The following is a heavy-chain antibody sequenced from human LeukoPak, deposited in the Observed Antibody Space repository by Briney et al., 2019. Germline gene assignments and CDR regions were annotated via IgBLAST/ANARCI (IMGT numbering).Heavy chain of an antibody. J-gene: IGHJ1*01. Sequence: RPSETLSLTCTVSGASISSYYWSWIRQPPGKGLEWIGYIYYNGNTIYSDSLRSRVTISAGTSKNQFSLRLTSVTAADTARYFCASLQAHGGNYIEHWGQGILVTVPS. D-gene: IGHD4-23*01. CDR3: ASLQAHGGNYIEH. CDR2: IYYNGNT. V-gene: IGHV4-59*08. CDR1: GASISSYY.